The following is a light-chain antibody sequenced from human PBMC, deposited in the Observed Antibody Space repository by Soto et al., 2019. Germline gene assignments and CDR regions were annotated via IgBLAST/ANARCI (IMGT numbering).Light chain of an antibody. V-gene: IGKV3-15*01. J-gene: IGKJ4*01. CDR3: QQYNKWPFT. Sequence: EIVMTQSPVTLSVSPGERATLSCRASQSVSSHLDWYQQKPGQAPRLLIYGASTRATGIPVRFSGSGSGTEFTLTISSLQSEDFAVYYCQQYNKWPFTFGGGTKLEI. CDR2: GAS. CDR1: QSVSSH.